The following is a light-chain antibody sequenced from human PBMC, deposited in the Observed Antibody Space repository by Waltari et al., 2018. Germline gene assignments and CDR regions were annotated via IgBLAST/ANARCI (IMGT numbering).Light chain of an antibody. Sequence: QSVLTQPPSASGTPGQRVAIPCSGTRPNIGSKSVQWYQQLPGTAPKLLTHSNNQRPSGVPDRFSGSKSGTSASLAISGLQSEDEAHYYCAAWDASLNGWVFGGGTKLTVL. V-gene: IGLV1-44*01. CDR1: RPNIGSKS. J-gene: IGLJ3*02. CDR3: AAWDASLNGWV. CDR2: SNN.